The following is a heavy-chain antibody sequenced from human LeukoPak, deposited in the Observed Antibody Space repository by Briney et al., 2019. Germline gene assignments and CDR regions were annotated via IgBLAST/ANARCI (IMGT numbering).Heavy chain of an antibody. CDR3: ARADSSSCYYFDY. Sequence: ASVKVSCKASGYTFTSYDINWVRQATGQGLEWMGWMNPNSGNTGYARKFQGRVTITRNTSISTAYMELSSLRSEDTAVYYCARADSSSCYYFDYWGQGTLVTVSS. V-gene: IGHV1-8*03. D-gene: IGHD6-13*01. CDR2: MNPNSGNT. CDR1: GYTFTSYD. J-gene: IGHJ4*02.